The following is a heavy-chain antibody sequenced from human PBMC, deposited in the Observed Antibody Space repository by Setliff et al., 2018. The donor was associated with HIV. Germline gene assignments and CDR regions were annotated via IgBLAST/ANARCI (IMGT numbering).Heavy chain of an antibody. CDR3: ARDQRLFYFDP. V-gene: IGHV3-30*19. J-gene: IGHJ4*02. Sequence: LSLSCAASGFTFNNYGMAWVRQTPGKGLEWVAHIWFDGIHKHYADSVKGRFTISLDTSISTAYLQISSLKAEDTAVYYCARDQRLFYFDPWGQGTLVTVSS. CDR1: GFTFNNYG. CDR2: IWFDGIHK.